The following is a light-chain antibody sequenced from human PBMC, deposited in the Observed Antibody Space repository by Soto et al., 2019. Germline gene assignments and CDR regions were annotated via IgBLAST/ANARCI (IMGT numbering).Light chain of an antibody. V-gene: IGKV1-12*01. J-gene: IGKJ5*01. Sequence: QLTPSPSYVSASARARVTITCRASQGIKNWLAWYQQKPGKAPNLLIYTGSSLQSGVPSRFSGSGSGTDFTLTINSLQPEDFATYYCQQAASFPITFGQGTRLEIK. CDR1: QGIKNW. CDR3: QQAASFPIT. CDR2: TGS.